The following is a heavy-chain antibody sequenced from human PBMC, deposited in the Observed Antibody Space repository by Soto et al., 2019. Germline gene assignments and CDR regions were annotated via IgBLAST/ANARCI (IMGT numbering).Heavy chain of an antibody. V-gene: IGHV3-23*01. D-gene: IGHD3-9*01. CDR1: GFTFSSYA. CDR3: AGQYYDILTGDN. CDR2: ISRHVGST. J-gene: IGHJ4*02. Sequence: GGSLRLSCAASGFTFSSYAMSWVRQAPGKGLAWVSAISRHVGSTYYADSVKGRFTISRDNSKNTLYLQMNSLRAEDTAVYYCAGQYYDILTGDNWGQGTLVTVSS.